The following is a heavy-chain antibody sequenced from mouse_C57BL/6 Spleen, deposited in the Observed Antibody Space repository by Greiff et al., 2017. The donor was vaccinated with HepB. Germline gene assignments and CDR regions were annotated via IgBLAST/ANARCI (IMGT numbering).Heavy chain of an antibody. CDR2: IDPSDSYT. V-gene: IGHV1-69*01. J-gene: IGHJ2*01. D-gene: IGHD2-12*01. CDR1: GYTFTSYW. Sequence: VQLQQSGAELVMPGASVKLSCKASGYTFTSYWMHWVKQRPGQGLEWIGEIDPSDSYTNYNQKFKGKSTLTVDKSSSPAYMQLSSLTSEDSAVYYCARRPYDGIFDYWGQCTTLTVSS. CDR3: ARRPYDGIFDY.